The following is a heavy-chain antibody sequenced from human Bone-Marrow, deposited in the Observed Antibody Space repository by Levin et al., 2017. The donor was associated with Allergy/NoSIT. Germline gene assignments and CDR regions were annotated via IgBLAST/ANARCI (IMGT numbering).Heavy chain of an antibody. V-gene: IGHV4-34*01. Sequence: SETLSLTCAVYGGSFSGYYWSWIRQPPGKGLEWIGEINHSGSTNYNPSLKSRVTISVDTSKNQFSLKLSSVTAADTAVYYCASRRDGYGYIVDYWGQGTLVTVSS. CDR3: ASRRDGYGYIVDY. CDR2: INHSGST. J-gene: IGHJ4*02. D-gene: IGHD5-18*01. CDR1: GGSFSGYY.